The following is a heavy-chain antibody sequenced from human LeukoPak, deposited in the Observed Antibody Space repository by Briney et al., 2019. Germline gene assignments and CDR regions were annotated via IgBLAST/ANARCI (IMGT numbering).Heavy chain of an antibody. CDR2: INHSGST. CDR3: ATDSSGYHTNWFDP. J-gene: IGHJ5*02. D-gene: IGHD3-22*01. V-gene: IGHV4-34*01. Sequence: SETLSLTCAVYGGSFGGYYWSWIRQPPGKGLEWIGEINHSGSTNYNPSLKSRVTISVDTSKNQFSLKLSSVTAADTAVYYCATDSSGYHTNWFDPWGQGTLVTVSS. CDR1: GGSFGGYY.